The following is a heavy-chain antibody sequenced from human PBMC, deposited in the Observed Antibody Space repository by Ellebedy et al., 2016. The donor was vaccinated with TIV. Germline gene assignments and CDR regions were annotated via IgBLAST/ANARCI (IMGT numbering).Heavy chain of an antibody. V-gene: IGHV1-2*02. Sequence: AASVKVSCKASAYTFTSYGISWVRQAPGQGLEWMGWINPKSGTTNYAQKFQDRVTMTRDTSISTAYMELNSLRSDDTAVYYCARVVAGMYHSMDVWGQGTTVTVSS. CDR3: ARVVAGMYHSMDV. D-gene: IGHD6-19*01. CDR1: AYTFTSYG. CDR2: INPKSGTT. J-gene: IGHJ6*02.